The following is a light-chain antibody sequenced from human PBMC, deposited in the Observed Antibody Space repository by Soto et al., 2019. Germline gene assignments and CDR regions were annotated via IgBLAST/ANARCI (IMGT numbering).Light chain of an antibody. V-gene: IGLV1-51*01. Sequence: QSVLTQPPSVSAAPGQKVTVSCSGSRSNIGNNYVSWYQHLPGTAPKLLIYDNDKRPSGIPDRFSASKSGTSATLGITGLQCGDEADYYWEAWHGSLGAGVFGGGTKVTVL. J-gene: IGLJ2*01. CDR3: EAWHGSLGAGV. CDR1: RSNIGNNY. CDR2: DND.